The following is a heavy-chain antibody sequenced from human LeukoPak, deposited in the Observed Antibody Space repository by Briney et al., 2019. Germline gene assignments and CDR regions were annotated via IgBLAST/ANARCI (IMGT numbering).Heavy chain of an antibody. CDR3: AREYPYDSSGYGSPGGGMDV. J-gene: IGHJ6*02. V-gene: IGHV1-69*04. Sequence: SVKVSCKASGGTFSSYAISWVRQAPGQGLEWMGRIIPILGIANYAQKFQGRVTITADKSTSTAYMELSSLRSEDTAVYYCAREYPYDSSGYGSPGGGMDVWGQGTTVTVSS. CDR2: IIPILGIA. CDR1: GGTFSSYA. D-gene: IGHD3-22*01.